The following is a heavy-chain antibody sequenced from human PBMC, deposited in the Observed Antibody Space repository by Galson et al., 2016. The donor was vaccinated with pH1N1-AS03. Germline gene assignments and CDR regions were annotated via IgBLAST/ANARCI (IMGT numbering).Heavy chain of an antibody. CDR2: IDEGGSHP. V-gene: IGHV3-21*01. D-gene: IGHD2-15*01. Sequence: SLRLSCAASGFIFSNIGMNWVRQVPGKGPEWVSSIDEGGSHPYSADSLQGRFTISRDNTKNSLFLHMNSLRAEDTAVYYCVTDGTFGSTIELWGQGTLVTVSS. J-gene: IGHJ4*02. CDR1: GFIFSNIG. CDR3: VTDGTFGSTIEL.